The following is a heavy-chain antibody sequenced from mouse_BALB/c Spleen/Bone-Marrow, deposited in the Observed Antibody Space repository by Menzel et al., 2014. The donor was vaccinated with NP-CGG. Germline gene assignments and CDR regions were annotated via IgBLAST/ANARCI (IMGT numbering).Heavy chain of an antibody. CDR2: INPGSSTI. Sequence: EVQLQQSGGGLVQPGGSLILSCAASGFDFSRYWMSWARQAPGKGQEWIGEINPGSSTINYTPSLKDKFIISRDNAKKTLYLQMSKVRSEDTALYYCARLGNYGYFASWGQGTTLTVSS. V-gene: IGHV4-2*02. J-gene: IGHJ2*01. D-gene: IGHD1-1*01. CDR3: ARLGNYGYFAS. CDR1: GFDFSRYW.